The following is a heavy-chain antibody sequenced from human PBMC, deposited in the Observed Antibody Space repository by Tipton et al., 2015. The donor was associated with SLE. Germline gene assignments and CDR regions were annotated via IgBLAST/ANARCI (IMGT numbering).Heavy chain of an antibody. D-gene: IGHD3-16*01. V-gene: IGHV4-59*12. CDR1: GDSITSYY. CDR3: ARDLWGTQASDY. Sequence: TLSLTCTVSGDSITSYYWNWIRQPPGKGLEWIGYIYYTGATNYNPSLRSRVTISLDRSKNQFSLELSSVTAADTAVYYCARDLWGTQASDYWGQGTLVTVSS. J-gene: IGHJ4*02. CDR2: IYYTGAT.